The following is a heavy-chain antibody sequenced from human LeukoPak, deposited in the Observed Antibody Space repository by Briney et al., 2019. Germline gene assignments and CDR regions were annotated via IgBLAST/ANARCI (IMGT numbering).Heavy chain of an antibody. D-gene: IGHD4-17*01. CDR3: AKEIWPTVTTPGWTYFDY. Sequence: ASVKVSCKASGYTFTTYDINSVRQATGQGLEWMGWMNPNSGNTGYAQKFQGRVSMTRNISISTAYMELSSLRSEDTAVYYCAKEIWPTVTTPGWTYFDYWGQGALVTVSS. CDR2: MNPNSGNT. CDR1: GYTFTTYD. V-gene: IGHV1-8*01. J-gene: IGHJ4*02.